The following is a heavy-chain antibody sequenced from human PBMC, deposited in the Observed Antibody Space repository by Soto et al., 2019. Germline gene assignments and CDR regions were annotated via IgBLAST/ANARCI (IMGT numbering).Heavy chain of an antibody. CDR2: ISRDGGAK. CDR3: AKDLYSSDWYNYFDP. D-gene: IGHD6-19*01. Sequence: QVQLVESGGGVVQPGRSLRLSCAASGFSFSTTGMHWVRQAPGKGLEWVAMISRDGGAKYYADSVKGRFTISRDDSKNTLYLQMNSLRPEDTAVYYRAKDLYSSDWYNYFDPWGQGTLVTVSS. CDR1: GFSFSTTG. J-gene: IGHJ5*02. V-gene: IGHV3-30*18.